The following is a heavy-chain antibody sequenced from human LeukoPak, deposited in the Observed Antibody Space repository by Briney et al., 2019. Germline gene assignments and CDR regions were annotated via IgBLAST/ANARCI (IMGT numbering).Heavy chain of an antibody. CDR1: GGSISSYY. V-gene: IGHV4-59*01. J-gene: IGHJ5*02. CDR3: ARDQGMLQNWFDP. CDR2: IYYSGST. D-gene: IGHD2-15*01. Sequence: SETLSLTCTVSGGSISSYYWSWIRQPPGKGLEWIGYIYYSGSTNYNPSLKSRVTISVDTSKNQFSLKLSSVTAADTAVYYCARDQGMLQNWFDPWGQGTLVTVSS.